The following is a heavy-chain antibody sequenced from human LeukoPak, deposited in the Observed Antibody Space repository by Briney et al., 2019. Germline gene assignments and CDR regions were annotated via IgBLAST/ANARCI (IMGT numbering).Heavy chain of an antibody. D-gene: IGHD3-10*01. V-gene: IGHV3-48*04. CDR1: GFSFSGHS. CDR3: ARDRGSITMVRGVNYY. CDR2: ISSGSETI. Sequence: GGSLGLPCEASGFSFSGHSMNWVRQAPGKGLEWVSYISSGSETIYYAGSVKGRFTISRDNAKNSLFLQMNSLRAEDTAVYYCARDRGSITMVRGVNYYWGQGTLVAVSS. J-gene: IGHJ4*02.